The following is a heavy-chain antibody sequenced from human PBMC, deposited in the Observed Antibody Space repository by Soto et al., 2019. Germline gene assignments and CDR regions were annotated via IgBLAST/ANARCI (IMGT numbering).Heavy chain of an antibody. CDR2: IHYSGST. V-gene: IGHV4-39*01. J-gene: IGHJ4*02. Sequence: SETLSLTCTVSGGSISSGSYYWGWIRQPPGKGLEWIGSIHYSGSTYYKTSLRSRVTISVDTSKNQFSLKVASMTAADTAVYYCARSGPLWFGELSHFDYWGQGTLVTVSS. CDR3: ARSGPLWFGELSHFDY. D-gene: IGHD3-10*01. CDR1: GGSISSGSYY.